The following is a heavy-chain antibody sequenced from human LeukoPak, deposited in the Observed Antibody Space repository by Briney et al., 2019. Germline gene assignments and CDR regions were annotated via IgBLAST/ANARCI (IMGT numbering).Heavy chain of an antibody. D-gene: IGHD3-22*01. CDR1: GFTFSSYE. J-gene: IGHJ4*02. V-gene: IGHV3-21*01. CDR3: ARDHKGYYDSSGYYYVGY. Sequence: GGSLRLSCAASGFTFSSYEMNWVRQAPGKGLEWVSSISSSSSYIYYADSVKGRFTISRDNAKNSLYLQMNSLRAEDTAVYYCARDHKGYYDSSGYYYVGYWGQGTLVTVSS. CDR2: ISSSSSYI.